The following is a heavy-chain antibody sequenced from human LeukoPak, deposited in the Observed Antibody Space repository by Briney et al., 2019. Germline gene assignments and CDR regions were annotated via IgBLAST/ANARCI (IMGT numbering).Heavy chain of an antibody. CDR2: ISSSSSYI. CDR1: GFTFSSYS. D-gene: IGHD5-18*01. J-gene: IGHJ4*02. Sequence: GGSLRLSCAASGFTFSSYSMNWVRQAPGKGLEWVSSISSSSSYIYYADSVKGRFTISRDNAKNSLYLQMNNLRAEDTAVYYCATGDSYGSYFDYWGQGTLVTVSS. V-gene: IGHV3-21*01. CDR3: ATGDSYGSYFDY.